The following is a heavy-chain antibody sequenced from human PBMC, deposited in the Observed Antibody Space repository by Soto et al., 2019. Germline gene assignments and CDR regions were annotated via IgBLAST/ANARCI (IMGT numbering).Heavy chain of an antibody. D-gene: IGHD3-10*01. V-gene: IGHV4-39*01. Sequence: SATLSLSCTVSGDSVTSDNIFCRRIRRPPGWCLEWIVSMYRDGSTYSRPSPKSRVSLSLDTSKNQFSLKLTSVTAADTAVYCCGTMLTGTSGRSDGDTWGHGTLVTVS. CDR2: MYRDGST. CDR3: GTMLTGTSGRSDGDT. CDR1: GDSVTSDNIF. J-gene: IGHJ5*01.